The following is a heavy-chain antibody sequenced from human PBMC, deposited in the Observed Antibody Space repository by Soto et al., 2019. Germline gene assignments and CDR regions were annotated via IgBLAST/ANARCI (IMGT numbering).Heavy chain of an antibody. CDR1: GFTFDDYA. CDR3: VKDESINWYSGHFRH. V-gene: IGHV3-9*01. D-gene: IGHD6-13*01. CDR2: INLNSGSI. J-gene: IGHJ1*01. Sequence: GGSLRLSCGASGFTFDDYAMHWVRQVPGKGLEWVSGINLNSGSIGYGDSVKGRFAISRDNAKNSLHLQMNSLSAEDTAFYYCVKDESINWYSGHFRHWGQGTLVTVSS.